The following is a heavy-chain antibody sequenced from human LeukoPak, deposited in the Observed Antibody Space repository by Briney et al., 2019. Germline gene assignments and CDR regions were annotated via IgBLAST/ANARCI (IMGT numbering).Heavy chain of an antibody. CDR1: GFTFSSYS. V-gene: IGHV3-21*01. CDR3: ASPVPDYEDAFDI. J-gene: IGHJ3*02. Sequence: GGSLRLSCAASGFTFSSYSMNWVRQASGKGLEWVSSISSSSSYIYYADSVKGRFTISRDNAKNSLYLQMNSLRAEDTAVYYCASPVPDYEDAFDIWGQGTMVTVSS. CDR2: ISSSSSYI. D-gene: IGHD4-17*01.